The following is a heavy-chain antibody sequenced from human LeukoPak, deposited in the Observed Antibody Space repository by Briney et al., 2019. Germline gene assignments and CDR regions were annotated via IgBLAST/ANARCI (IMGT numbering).Heavy chain of an antibody. D-gene: IGHD6-13*01. CDR2: IIPIFGTA. CDR1: GGTFSSYA. Sequence: SAKVSCKASGGTFSSYAISWVRQAPGQGLEWMGGIIPIFGTANYAQKSQGRVTITADESTSTAYMELSSLRSEDTAVYYCASIQIAAAGLDYWGQGTLVTVSS. CDR3: ASIQIAAAGLDY. J-gene: IGHJ4*02. V-gene: IGHV1-69*01.